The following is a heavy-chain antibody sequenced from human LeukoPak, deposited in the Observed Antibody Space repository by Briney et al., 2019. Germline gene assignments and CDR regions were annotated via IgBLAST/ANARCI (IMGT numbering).Heavy chain of an antibody. Sequence: KRGESLKISCKGSGYKFSNYWIAWVRQVPGKGLEWMGIIYHGDSDTRYSPSFQGRVNISADKSINTAYVQWSSLKASDTAMYYCARHREGYSSNWSWLDPWGQGTLVTVSS. J-gene: IGHJ5*02. CDR3: ARHREGYSSNWSWLDP. D-gene: IGHD6-13*01. CDR2: IYHGDSDT. V-gene: IGHV5-51*01. CDR1: GYKFSNYW.